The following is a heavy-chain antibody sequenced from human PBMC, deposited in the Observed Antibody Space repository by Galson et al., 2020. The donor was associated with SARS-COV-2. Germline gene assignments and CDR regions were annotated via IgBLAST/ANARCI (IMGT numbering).Heavy chain of an antibody. Sequence: GGSLRLSCAASGFTFSSYGMHWVRQAPGKGLEWVALISPDGSQNYSADSVKGRFIISRDNSKNTLCLQMNSLRAEDTADYYCARDRGTSTSYRFDPWGQGTLVTVSS. CDR1: GFTFSSYG. CDR2: ISPDGSQN. J-gene: IGHJ5*02. D-gene: IGHD2-2*01. CDR3: ARDRGTSTSYRFDP. V-gene: IGHV3-30*03.